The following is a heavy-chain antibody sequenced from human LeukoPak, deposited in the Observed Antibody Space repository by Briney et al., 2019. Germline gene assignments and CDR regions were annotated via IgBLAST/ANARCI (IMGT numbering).Heavy chain of an antibody. CDR2: TSGFGGST. V-gene: IGHV3-23*01. CDR3: ARRSGSSWSSFDY. CDR1: GFTFNNYA. D-gene: IGHD6-13*01. J-gene: IGHJ4*02. Sequence: GGSLRLSCAASGFTFNNYAMNWVRQAPGKGLEWVSGTSGFGGSTYYAPSVKGRLTISRDNFGNMLYLHLDSLRVEDTAIYYGARRSGSSWSSFDYWGQGALVTVSS.